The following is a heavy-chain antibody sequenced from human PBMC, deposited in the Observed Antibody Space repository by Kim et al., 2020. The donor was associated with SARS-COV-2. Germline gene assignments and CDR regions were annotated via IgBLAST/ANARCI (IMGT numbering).Heavy chain of an antibody. J-gene: IGHJ4*02. D-gene: IGHD2-2*01. CDR3: AKDLLRGVPAASVDDD. Sequence: GGSLRLSCAASGFTFSSYAMSWVRQAPGKGLEWVSAISGSGGSTYYADSVKGRFTISRDNSKNTLYLQMNSLRAEDTAVYYCAKDLLRGVPAASVDDDWGQGTLVTVSS. CDR1: GFTFSSYA. V-gene: IGHV3-23*01. CDR2: ISGSGGST.